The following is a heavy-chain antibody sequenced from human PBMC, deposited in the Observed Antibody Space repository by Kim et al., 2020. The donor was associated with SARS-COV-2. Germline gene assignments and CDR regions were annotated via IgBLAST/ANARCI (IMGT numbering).Heavy chain of an antibody. J-gene: IGHJ1*01. Sequence: KGRFTISRDNSKNTLYLQMNSLRVEDTAVYYCARDGDHCGGDCYSGTFQHWGQGTLVTVSS. D-gene: IGHD2-21*02. CDR3: ARDGDHCGGDCYSGTFQH. V-gene: IGHV3-30*01.